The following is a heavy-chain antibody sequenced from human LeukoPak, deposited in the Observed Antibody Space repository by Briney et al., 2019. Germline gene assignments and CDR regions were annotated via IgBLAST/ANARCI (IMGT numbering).Heavy chain of an antibody. D-gene: IGHD3-22*01. J-gene: IGHJ4*02. CDR1: GGSFSDYY. Sequence: SETLSLTYAVYGGSFSDYYWTWIRQPPGKGLEWIGEINHRGSTNYNPSLKSRVTISVDTSKSQFSLKLKSVTAADTAVYYCARGHTTINMMVVIFTSANYYLDYWGQGTRVTVSS. CDR2: INHRGST. V-gene: IGHV4-34*01. CDR3: ARGHTTINMMVVIFTSANYYLDY.